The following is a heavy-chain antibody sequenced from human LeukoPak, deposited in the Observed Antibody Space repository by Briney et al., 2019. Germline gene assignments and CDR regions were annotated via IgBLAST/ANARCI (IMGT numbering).Heavy chain of an antibody. Sequence: PGGSLRLSCAASGFTFSSYAMHWVRQAPGKGLEWVAVISYDGSNKYYADSVKGRFTISRDNSKNTLYLQMNSLRAEDTAVYYCARDNYYDSSGYGSWGQGTLVTVSS. D-gene: IGHD3-22*01. V-gene: IGHV3-30*04. CDR1: GFTFSSYA. CDR2: ISYDGSNK. J-gene: IGHJ5*02. CDR3: ARDNYYDSSGYGS.